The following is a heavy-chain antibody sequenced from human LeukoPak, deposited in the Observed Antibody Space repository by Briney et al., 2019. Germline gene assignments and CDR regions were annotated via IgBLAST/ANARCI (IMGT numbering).Heavy chain of an antibody. CDR1: GYTFTSYY. CDR3: ARDPAGGYQLLLGMDYYYYYMDV. Sequence: ASVKVSCKASGYTFTSYYMHWVRQAPGQGLEWMGIINPSGGSTSYAQKFQGRVTMTRDMSTSTVYMELSSLRSEDTAVYYCARDPAGGYQLLLGMDYYYYYMDVWGKGTTVTVSS. CDR2: INPSGGST. D-gene: IGHD2-2*01. J-gene: IGHJ6*03. V-gene: IGHV1-46*01.